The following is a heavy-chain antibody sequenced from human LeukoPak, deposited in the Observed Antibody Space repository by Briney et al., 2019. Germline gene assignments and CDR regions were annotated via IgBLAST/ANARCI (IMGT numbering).Heavy chain of an antibody. CDR3: STADYYDSNGYYTHERGRGYFDF. Sequence: GGSLRLSRAASGFTFSNAWMSWVRQAPGRGLEWVGRIKSKTDGGTRDYAAPVKVRFIISRDDSRNTLYLQMNSLKTEDTAVYYCSTADYYDSNGYYTHERGRGYFDFRGQGTLVTVSS. J-gene: IGHJ4*02. CDR1: GFTFSNAW. D-gene: IGHD3-22*01. CDR2: IKSKTDGGTR. V-gene: IGHV3-15*01.